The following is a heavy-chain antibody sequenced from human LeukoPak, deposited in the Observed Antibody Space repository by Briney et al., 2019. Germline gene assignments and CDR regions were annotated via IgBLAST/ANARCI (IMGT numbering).Heavy chain of an antibody. CDR1: GFTVSNNY. V-gene: IGHV3-53*04. Sequence: GGSLRLSCAASGFTVSNNYMNWVRQAPGKGLEWVSVIYSGGSTYYADSVKGRFTISRHNSNNTLYLQMNSLRDEDTAVYYCARETKYGGYSYGFLDYWGQGTPVTVSS. D-gene: IGHD5-18*01. J-gene: IGHJ4*02. CDR3: ARETKYGGYSYGFLDY. CDR2: IYSGGST.